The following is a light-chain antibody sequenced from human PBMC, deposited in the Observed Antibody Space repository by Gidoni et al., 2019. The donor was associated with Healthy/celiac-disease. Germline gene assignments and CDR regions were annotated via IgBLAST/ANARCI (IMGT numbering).Light chain of an antibody. CDR2: AAS. Sequence: DIEMTQSPATLSASVGDRVTITCRASQSISSYLTWYQQKPGQAPKLLIYAASSLPSGVPSRFSGSGSGTDFTLTISSLQSEDFATYYCQQCYSTPVLTFGGGTQVEIK. CDR3: QQCYSTPVLT. V-gene: IGKV1-39*01. J-gene: IGKJ4*01. CDR1: QSISSY.